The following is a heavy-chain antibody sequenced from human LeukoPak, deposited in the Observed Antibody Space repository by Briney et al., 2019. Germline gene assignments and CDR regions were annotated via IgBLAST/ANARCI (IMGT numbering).Heavy chain of an antibody. CDR3: ARGGNRFGGFYFDY. Sequence: PSETLSLTCTVSADSLSSGGHYWAWIRQLPGKGLESIGFIHHSGSSRHNPSLKDRVAISVDASRKQFALRLSSVTAADTAIYYCARGGNRFGGFYFDYWGQDTLVTVSS. CDR1: ADSLSSGGHY. V-gene: IGHV4-31*03. J-gene: IGHJ4*02. CDR2: IHHSGSS. D-gene: IGHD3-10*01.